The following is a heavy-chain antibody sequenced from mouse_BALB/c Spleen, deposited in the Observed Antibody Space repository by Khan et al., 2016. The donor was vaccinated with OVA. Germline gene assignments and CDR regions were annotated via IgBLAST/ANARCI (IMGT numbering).Heavy chain of an antibody. J-gene: IGHJ3*01. Sequence: QVQLKESGPGLVAPSQSLSITCTVSGFSLTSYGVHWVRQPPGKGLEWLGIIWAGGRTNYNSALMSSLSISKDNSQSQVFFIMNSLQTDDTSMDYCARYTTATPYWGQGTLVTVSA. CDR1: GFSLTSYG. CDR2: IWAGGRT. CDR3: ARYTTATPY. D-gene: IGHD1-2*01. V-gene: IGHV2-9*02.